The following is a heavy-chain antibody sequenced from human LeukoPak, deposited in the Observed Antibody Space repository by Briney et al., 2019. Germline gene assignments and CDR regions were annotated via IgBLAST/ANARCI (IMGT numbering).Heavy chain of an antibody. CDR2: IYSGGST. J-gene: IGHJ4*02. CDR3: ATPPSRVPQAQYYFDY. D-gene: IGHD2-2*01. CDR1: GFTFSSYG. V-gene: IGHV3-66*01. Sequence: PGGTLRLSCAASGFTFSSYGMSWVRQAPGKGLEWVSVIYSGGSTYYADSVKGRFTISRDNSKNTLYLQMNSLRAEDTAVYYCATPPSRVPQAQYYFDYWGQGTLVTVSS.